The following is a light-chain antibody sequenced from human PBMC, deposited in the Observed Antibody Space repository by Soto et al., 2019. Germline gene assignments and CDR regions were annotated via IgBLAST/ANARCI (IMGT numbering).Light chain of an antibody. CDR2: DVT. J-gene: IGLJ1*01. Sequence: QSALTQPASVSGSPGQSITISCTGTSSDVGGYNYVSWYQHHPGKAPKLIIYDVTNRPSGVPDRFSGSKSGNTASLTVSGLQAEDEADYYCSSYAGSNNLYVFGTGTKVTVL. CDR3: SSYAGSNNLYV. CDR1: SSDVGGYNY. V-gene: IGLV2-8*01.